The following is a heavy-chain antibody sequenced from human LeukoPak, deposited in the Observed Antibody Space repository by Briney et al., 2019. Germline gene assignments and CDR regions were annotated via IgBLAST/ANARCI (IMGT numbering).Heavy chain of an antibody. D-gene: IGHD3-22*01. J-gene: IGHJ3*02. V-gene: IGHV4-59*01. CDR3: ASRNYLTMSDAFDI. CDR1: GGSFSGYY. CDR2: IYYSGST. Sequence: SETLSLTCAVYGGSFSGYYWSWIRQPPGKGLEWIGYIYYSGSTNYNPSLKSRVTISVDTSKNQFSLKLSSVTAADTAVYYCASRNYLTMSDAFDIWGQGTMVTVSS.